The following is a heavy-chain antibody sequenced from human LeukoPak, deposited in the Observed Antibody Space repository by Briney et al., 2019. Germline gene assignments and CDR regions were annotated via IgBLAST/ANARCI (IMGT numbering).Heavy chain of an antibody. CDR3: ASSNSGSYNDAFDI. J-gene: IGHJ3*02. CDR1: GGSISSYY. Sequence: SETLSLTCTVSGGSISSYYWSWIRQPPGMGLEWIGYIYYSGNTNYNPSLKSRVTISVDTSKNQFSLKLSSVTAADTAVYYCASSNSGSYNDAFDIWGQGTMVTVSS. CDR2: IYYSGNT. V-gene: IGHV4-59*01. D-gene: IGHD1-26*01.